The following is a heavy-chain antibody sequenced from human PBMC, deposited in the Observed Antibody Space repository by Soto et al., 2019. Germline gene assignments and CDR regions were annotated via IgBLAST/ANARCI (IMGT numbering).Heavy chain of an antibody. D-gene: IGHD5-12*01. J-gene: IGHJ4*02. V-gene: IGHV4-59*12. CDR2: IYYSGST. CDR3: ARSIGMVATGPLES. Sequence: SETLSLTCTVSGGSISSYYWSWIRQPPGKGLEWIGYIYYSGSTNYNPSLKSRVTISVDTSKNQFSLKLSSVTAADTAVYYCARSIGMVATGPLESGGQGTQVTVSS. CDR1: GGSISSYY.